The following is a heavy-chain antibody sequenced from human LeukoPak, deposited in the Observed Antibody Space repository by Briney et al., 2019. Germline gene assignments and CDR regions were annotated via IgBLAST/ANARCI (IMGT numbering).Heavy chain of an antibody. Sequence: ASVKVSSKASGGTFSSYAISWVRQAPGQGLEWMGRINPNSGGTNYAQKFQGRVTMTRDTSISTAYMELSRLRSDDTAVYYCARVAYYDFWSGYLNSYYYYGMDVWGQGTTVTVSS. CDR3: ARVAYYDFWSGYLNSYYYYGMDV. V-gene: IGHV1-2*06. CDR2: INPNSGGT. CDR1: GGTFSSYA. J-gene: IGHJ6*02. D-gene: IGHD3-3*01.